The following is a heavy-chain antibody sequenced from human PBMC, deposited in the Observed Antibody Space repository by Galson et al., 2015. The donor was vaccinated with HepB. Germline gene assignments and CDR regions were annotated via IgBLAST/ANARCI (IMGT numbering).Heavy chain of an antibody. V-gene: IGHV3-74*01. CDR3: ARDRIAARPLDY. CDR2: INSDGSST. D-gene: IGHD6-6*01. J-gene: IGHJ4*02. Sequence: SLRLSCAASGFTFSSYWMHWVRQAPGKGLVWVSRINSDGSSTSYADSVKGRFTISRDNAKNTLYLQMNSLRAEDTAVYYCARDRIAARPLDYWGQGTLVTVSS. CDR1: GFTFSSYW.